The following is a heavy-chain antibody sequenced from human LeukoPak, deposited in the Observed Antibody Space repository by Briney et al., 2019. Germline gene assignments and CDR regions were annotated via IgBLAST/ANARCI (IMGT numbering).Heavy chain of an antibody. CDR1: GGSFSGYY. D-gene: IGHD6-13*01. CDR3: ASKALGYSSSWYYWFDP. Sequence: SETPSHTCAVYGGSFSGYYRSWIRQPPGKGLEWIGEINHSGSTNYNPSLKSRVTTSVDTPKNQFSLKLSSVTAADTAVYYCASKALGYSSSWYYWFDPWGQGTLVTVSS. J-gene: IGHJ5*02. CDR2: INHSGST. V-gene: IGHV4-34*01.